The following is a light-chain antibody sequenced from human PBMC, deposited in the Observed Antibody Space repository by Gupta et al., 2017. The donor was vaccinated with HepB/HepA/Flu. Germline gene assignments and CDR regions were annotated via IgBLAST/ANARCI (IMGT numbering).Light chain of an antibody. J-gene: IGKJ3*01. CDR2: GAS. CDR3: QQDCSYLVFT. Sequence: EIVLTQSPGTLSLSPGERATLSCRASQSVSSSYLAWYQQKPGQAPRLLIYGASSRATGLPDRFRGRGYGTDFTLTISRLDPEDFAVYYCQQDCSYLVFTFGHQSNVD. V-gene: IGKV3-20*01. CDR1: QSVSSSY.